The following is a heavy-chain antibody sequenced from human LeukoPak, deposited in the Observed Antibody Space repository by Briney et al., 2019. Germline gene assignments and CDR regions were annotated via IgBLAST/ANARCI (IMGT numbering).Heavy chain of an antibody. CDR2: IYYSGST. CDR1: GGSISSSSYY. J-gene: IGHJ6*03. D-gene: IGHD3-22*01. Sequence: SSETLSLTCTVSGGSISSSSYYWGWIRQPPGKGLEWIGSIYYSGSTYYNPSLKSRVTISVDTSKNQFSLKLSSVTAADTAVYYCASVDDSSGYYFPRYYYYYYMDVWGKGTTVTVSS. CDR3: ASVDDSSGYYFPRYYYYYYMDV. V-gene: IGHV4-39*07.